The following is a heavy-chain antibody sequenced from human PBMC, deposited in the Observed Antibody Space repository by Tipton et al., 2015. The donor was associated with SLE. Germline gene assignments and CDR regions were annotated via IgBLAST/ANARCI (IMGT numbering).Heavy chain of an antibody. CDR3: AREGGGSYF. V-gene: IGHV3-74*01. D-gene: IGHD1-26*01. Sequence: SLRLSCAASGFSFSSYWMHWVRQAPGKRLVWVSRINSDGSSTSYADSVKGRFTISRDNAKNMRFLNMNSMRAEDTAVYYCAREGGGSYFWGQGTLVTVSS. CDR1: GFSFSSYW. CDR2: INSDGSST. J-gene: IGHJ4*02.